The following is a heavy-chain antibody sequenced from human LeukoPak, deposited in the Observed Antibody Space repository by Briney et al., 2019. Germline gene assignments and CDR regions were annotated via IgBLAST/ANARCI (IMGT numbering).Heavy chain of an antibody. V-gene: IGHV3-66*01. Sequence: QSGGSLRLSCAASGFAISANYMTWVRQSPGKGLDWVSLIYSAGSADYADSVKGRFTISKDNSKNTVSLQLNSLRAEDTAMYYCASLYCSRGSCAFDVRGQGTLVTVSS. J-gene: IGHJ5*02. CDR1: GFAISANY. D-gene: IGHD2-15*01. CDR3: ASLYCSRGSCAFDV. CDR2: IYSAGSA.